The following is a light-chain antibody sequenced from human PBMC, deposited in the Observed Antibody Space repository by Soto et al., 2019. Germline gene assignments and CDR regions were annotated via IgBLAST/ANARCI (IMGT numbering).Light chain of an antibody. CDR1: RRDVDNYVY. J-gene: IGLJ2*01. Sequence: QSVLTQPASVSGSPGSPITFPGLGPRRDVDNYVYVSWYQQHPGKAPKLLIYDASNRPSGISNRFSGSKSDNTASLTISGLQAEDEADYYCSSYSSNSEVFGGGTKVTVL. CDR3: SSYSSNSEV. V-gene: IGLV2-14*03. CDR2: DAS.